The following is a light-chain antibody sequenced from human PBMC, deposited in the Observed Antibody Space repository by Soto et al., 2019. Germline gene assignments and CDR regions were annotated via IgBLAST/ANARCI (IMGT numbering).Light chain of an antibody. CDR3: SSYAGSNNDYV. CDR1: SSEVGGYNY. CDR2: EVN. V-gene: IGLV2-8*01. Sequence: QSVLTHPPSASGSPGQSVTISCTGTSSEVGGYNYVSWYRQHPGKAPKVMIYEVNKRPSGVPDRFSGSKSGITASLTVSGLQAEDEADYYCSSYAGSNNDYVFGTGTKVTVL. J-gene: IGLJ1*01.